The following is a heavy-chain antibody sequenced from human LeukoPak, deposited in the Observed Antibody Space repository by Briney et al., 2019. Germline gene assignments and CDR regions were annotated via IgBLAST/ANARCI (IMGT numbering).Heavy chain of an antibody. CDR1: GYTFTGYY. D-gene: IGHD3-10*01. CDR2: INPNSGGT. V-gene: IGHV1-2*02. CDR3: TTLYGSGSYSSIAMDV. Sequence: GASVKVSCKASGYTFTGYYMHWVRQAPGQGLEWMGWINPNSGGTNYAQKFQGRVTMTRDTPISTAYMELSRLRSDDTAVYYCTTLYGSGSYSSIAMDVWGKGTTVTVSS. J-gene: IGHJ6*03.